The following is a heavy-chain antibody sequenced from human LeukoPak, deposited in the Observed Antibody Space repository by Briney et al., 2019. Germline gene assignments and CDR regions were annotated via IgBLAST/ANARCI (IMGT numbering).Heavy chain of an antibody. CDR2: IYSDGGT. Sequence: GGSLRLSCAASGFTVNGNYMSWVRQAPGKGLEWVAVIYSDGGTYYSDYVKGRFTISRDYSKNTLYLQMSSLRVEDTAVYYCARDSKGPAFWGQGTLVTVSS. CDR1: GFTVNGNY. D-gene: IGHD2-15*01. V-gene: IGHV3-53*01. CDR3: ARDSKGPAF. J-gene: IGHJ4*02.